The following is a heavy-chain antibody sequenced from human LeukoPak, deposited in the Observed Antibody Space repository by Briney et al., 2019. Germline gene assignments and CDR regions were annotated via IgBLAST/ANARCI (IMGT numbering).Heavy chain of an antibody. CDR1: GGSISSYY. CDR3: AGSSGYYYFDY. Sequence: SETLSLTCTVSGGSISSYYWSWIRQPPGKGLEWIGYIYYSGSTNYNPSLKGRVTISVDTSKNQSSLKLSSVTAADTAVYYCAGSSGYYYFDYWGQGTLVTVSS. CDR2: IYYSGST. V-gene: IGHV4-59*01. D-gene: IGHD3-22*01. J-gene: IGHJ4*02.